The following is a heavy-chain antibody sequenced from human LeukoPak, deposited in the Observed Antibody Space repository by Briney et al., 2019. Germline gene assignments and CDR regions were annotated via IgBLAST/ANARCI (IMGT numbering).Heavy chain of an antibody. CDR2: IYSGGST. D-gene: IGHD6-13*01. V-gene: IGHV3-53*01. CDR1: GFTVSSNY. CDR3: ARGRIAAAFNWFDP. J-gene: IGHJ5*02. Sequence: GGSLRLSCAASGFTVSSNYMSWVRQAPGKGLEWVSVIYSGGSTYYADSVKGRFTISRDNSKNTLYLQMNSLRAEDTAVYYCARGRIAAAFNWFDPWGQGTLVTVSS.